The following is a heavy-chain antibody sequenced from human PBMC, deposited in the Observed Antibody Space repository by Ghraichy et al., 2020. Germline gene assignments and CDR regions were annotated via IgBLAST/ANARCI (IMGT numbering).Heavy chain of an antibody. CDR3: AKRAKVGGYSYEDY. CDR1: GFTFSSYA. J-gene: IGHJ4*02. Sequence: GGSLRLSCAASGFTFSSYAMSWVRQAPGKGLEWVSAISGSGGSTYYADSVKGRFTISRDNSKNTLYLQMNSLRAEDTDVYYCAKRAKVGGYSYEDYWGQGTLVTVSS. V-gene: IGHV3-23*01. D-gene: IGHD5-18*01. CDR2: ISGSGGST.